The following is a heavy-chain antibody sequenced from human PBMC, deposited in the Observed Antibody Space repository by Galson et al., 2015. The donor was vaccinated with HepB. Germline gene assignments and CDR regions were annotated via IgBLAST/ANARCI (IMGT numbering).Heavy chain of an antibody. D-gene: IGHD3-22*01. CDR3: ARDYDSSGYYYY. J-gene: IGHJ4*02. V-gene: IGHV1-69*01. Sequence: SGGTFSSYAISWVRQAPGQGLEWMGGIIPIFGTANYAQKFQGRVTITADESTSTAYMELSSLRSEDTAVYYCARDYDSSGYYYYWGQGTLVTVSS. CDR2: IIPIFGTA. CDR1: GGTFSSYA.